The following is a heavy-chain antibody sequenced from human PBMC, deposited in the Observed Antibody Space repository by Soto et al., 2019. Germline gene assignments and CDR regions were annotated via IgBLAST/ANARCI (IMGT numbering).Heavy chain of an antibody. CDR2: IYYSGST. D-gene: IGHD4-17*01. Sequence: QVQLQESCPGLVKPSETLFLTCSFSGGPISSYDSSWIRQPPGKGLEWIGYIYYSGSTNYNPSLKNRVTISVDTSKNRFSLKLSSVTAADTAVYYCARAHDYGDYEFDYWGQVTLGTVSS. CDR3: ARAHDYGDYEFDY. CDR1: GGPISSYD. V-gene: IGHV4-59*01. J-gene: IGHJ4*02.